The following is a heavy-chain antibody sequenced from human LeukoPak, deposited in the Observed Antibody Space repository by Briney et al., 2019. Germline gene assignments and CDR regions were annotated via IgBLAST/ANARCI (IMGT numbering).Heavy chain of an antibody. D-gene: IGHD3-10*01. CDR3: ARISMVRGVTYYGMDV. CDR1: GFTFDYYA. Sequence: PGGSLRLSCVASGFTFDYYAMTWVRQAPGKGLEWVAAIIGTGVSTYYADSMKGRFTISRDNSKNILYLQINSLRAEDTAVYYCARISMVRGVTYYGMDVWGQGTTVTVSS. J-gene: IGHJ6*02. V-gene: IGHV3-23*01. CDR2: IIGTGVST.